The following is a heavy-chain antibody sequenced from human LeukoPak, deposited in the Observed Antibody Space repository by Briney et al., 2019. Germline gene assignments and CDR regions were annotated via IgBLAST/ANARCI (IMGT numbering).Heavy chain of an antibody. Sequence: GGSLRLSCAASGFTFSGYCMHCVRQAPGKGLVWVSLIDSDGSSTNYAVSVKGRFTISRDNAKNTLYLQMNSLRAEDTAVYYCARDTRNSPDYWGQGTLVTVSS. CDR2: IDSDGSST. J-gene: IGHJ4*02. CDR1: GFTFSGYC. V-gene: IGHV3-74*01. D-gene: IGHD1-1*01. CDR3: ARDTRNSPDY.